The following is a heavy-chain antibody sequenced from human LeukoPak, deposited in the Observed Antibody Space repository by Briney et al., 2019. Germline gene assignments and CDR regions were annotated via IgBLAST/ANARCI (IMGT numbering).Heavy chain of an antibody. Sequence: SQTLSLTCTVSGGSINSGPYYWSWIRQLPGKGLECIGYISYSGSTNYNPSLKSRVTISVDTSKNQFSLKLSSVTAADTAVYYCASLRSRPYYYYYMDVWGKGTTVTVSS. CDR3: ASLRSRPYYYYYMDV. J-gene: IGHJ6*03. CDR1: GGSINSGPYY. V-gene: IGHV4-31*03. CDR2: ISYSGST.